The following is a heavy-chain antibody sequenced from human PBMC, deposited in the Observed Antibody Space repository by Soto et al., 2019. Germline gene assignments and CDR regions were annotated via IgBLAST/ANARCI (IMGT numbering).Heavy chain of an antibody. CDR3: ARGTRSWSYYYYGLDV. D-gene: IGHD3-10*01. V-gene: IGHV1-69*06. CDR2: IIPIFGTT. CDR1: GGTFSSYA. Sequence: SVKVSCKASGGTFSSYAISWVRQAPGQGLEWMGGIIPIFGTTNYARRFQGRVTITADKSTSTAYMELRSLRSEDTAVYYCARGTRSWSYYYYGLDVWGQGTPVTVSS. J-gene: IGHJ6*02.